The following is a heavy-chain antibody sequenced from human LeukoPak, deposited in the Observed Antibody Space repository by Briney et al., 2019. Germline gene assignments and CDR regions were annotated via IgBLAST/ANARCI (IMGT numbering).Heavy chain of an antibody. V-gene: IGHV3-21*04. J-gene: IGHJ4*02. CDR1: GFTFSSYS. D-gene: IGHD6-19*01. CDR3: AKRKIDNSGFDY. CDR2: ISSSSTYI. Sequence: PGGSLRLSCAASGFTFSSYSMNWVRQAPGKGLEWVSSISSSSTYIYYADSVKGRFTISRDNAKNSLYLQMNSLRAEDTAVYYCAKRKIDNSGFDYWGQGTLVTVSS.